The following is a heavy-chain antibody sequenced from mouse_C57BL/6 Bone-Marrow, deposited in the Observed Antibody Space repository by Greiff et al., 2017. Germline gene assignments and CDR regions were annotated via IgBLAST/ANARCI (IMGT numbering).Heavy chain of an antibody. CDR3: AREDDGYSSWFAC. CDR2: IYPGSGRT. Sequence: QVQLQQPGAELVKPGASVKMSCKASGYTFTSYWITWVKQRPGQGLAWIGDIYPGSGRTNYNEKFKSKATLTVHPSSRTAYMQLSSLTSEDSAVYYCAREDDGYSSWFACWGEGTLGTVSA. D-gene: IGHD2-3*01. CDR1: GYTFTSYW. J-gene: IGHJ3*01. V-gene: IGHV1-55*01.